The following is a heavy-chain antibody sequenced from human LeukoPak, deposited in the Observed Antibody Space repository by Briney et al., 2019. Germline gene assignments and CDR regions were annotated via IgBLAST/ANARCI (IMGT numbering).Heavy chain of an antibody. CDR2: ISSSSRTV. J-gene: IGHJ4*02. CDR1: GFTFSSYS. D-gene: IGHD1-26*01. V-gene: IGHV3-48*02. CDR3: ARVTGSPIIFDF. Sequence: GGSLRLSCAASGFTFSSYSMNWVRQAPGKGLEWISYISSSSRTVYYADSVRGRFTISRDNARNSLYLHMNSLSDEDTAVYFCARVTGSPIIFDFWGQGNLVTVPS.